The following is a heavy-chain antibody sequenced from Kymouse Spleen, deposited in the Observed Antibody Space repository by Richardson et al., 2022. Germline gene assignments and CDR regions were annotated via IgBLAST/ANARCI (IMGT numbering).Heavy chain of an antibody. J-gene: IGHJ4*02. CDR3: ARGL*QLVHLTT. Sequence: QVQLQQWGAGLLKPSETLSLTCAVYGGSFSGYYWSWIRQPPGKGLEWIGEINHSGSTNYNPSLKSRVTISVDTSKNQFSLKLSSVTAADTAVYYCARGL*QLVHLTTGAREPWSPSPQ. V-gene: IGHV4-34*01. CDR2: INHSGST. D-gene: IGHD6-6*01. CDR1: GGSFSGYY.